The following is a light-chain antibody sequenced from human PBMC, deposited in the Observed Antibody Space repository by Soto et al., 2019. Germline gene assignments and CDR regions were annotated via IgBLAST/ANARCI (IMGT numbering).Light chain of an antibody. V-gene: IGKV1-39*01. CDR1: ETISIY. CDR2: AAS. CDR3: QQYDSSSRT. Sequence: DIQVTQSPSSLSASVGDRVTITCRTSETISIYLNWYQQNPGKAPKLLISAASTFQSGVPSRFSGSGSGTDFALTISNLQPEDFATYYCQQYDSSSRTFGQGTKVDIK. J-gene: IGKJ1*01.